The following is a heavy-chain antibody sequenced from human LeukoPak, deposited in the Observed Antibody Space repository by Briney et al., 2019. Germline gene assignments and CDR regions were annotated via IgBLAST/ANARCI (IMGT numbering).Heavy chain of an antibody. CDR2: IYTTGIA. CDR3: ARQGYTASHYFLDY. CDR1: SGSINSFY. V-gene: IGHV4-4*07. Sequence: SETLSLTCTVSSGSINSFYRGWVRQPAGRGLEWIGRIYTTGIANYNPSLQSRLTMSVDTPKGQFSLNLRSVTAADTAIYYCARQGYTASHYFLDYWSQGTLVRVSS. D-gene: IGHD3-16*02. J-gene: IGHJ4*02.